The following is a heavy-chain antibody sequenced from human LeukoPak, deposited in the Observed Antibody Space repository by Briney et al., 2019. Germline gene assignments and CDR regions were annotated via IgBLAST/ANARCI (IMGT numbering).Heavy chain of an antibody. Sequence: GGSLRLSCAASGFTFSSYAMSWVRQAPGKGLEWVAVISYDGRNKYYADSVKGRFTISRDNSKNTLYLQMNSLRAEDTAVYYCATSVGYDSSGSPYFDYWGQGTLVTVSS. V-gene: IGHV3-30*03. J-gene: IGHJ4*02. CDR3: ATSVGYDSSGSPYFDY. CDR2: ISYDGRNK. D-gene: IGHD3-22*01. CDR1: GFTFSSYA.